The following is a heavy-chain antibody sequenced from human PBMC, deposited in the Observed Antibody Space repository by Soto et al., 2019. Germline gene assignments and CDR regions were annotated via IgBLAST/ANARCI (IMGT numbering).Heavy chain of an antibody. CDR1: GYSFAGYW. CDR3: ARQIYDSDTGPNFQYYFDS. CDR2: IDPSDSQT. D-gene: IGHD3-22*01. Sequence: PGESLKISCKGSGYSFAGYWITWVRQKPGKGLEWMGRIDPSDSQTYYSPSFRGHVTISATKSITTVFLQWSSLRASDTAMYYCARQIYDSDTGPNFQYYFDSWGQGAPVTVSS. J-gene: IGHJ4*02. V-gene: IGHV5-10-1*01.